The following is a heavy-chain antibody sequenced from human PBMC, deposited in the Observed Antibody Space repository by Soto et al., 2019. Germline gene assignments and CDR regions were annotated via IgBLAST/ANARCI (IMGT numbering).Heavy chain of an antibody. CDR1: GGSISSYY. Sequence: SETLSLTCTVSGGSISSYYWSWIRQPPGKGLEWIGYIYYSGTTNYNPSLKSRVTISVATSKNQFSLKLTSVTAADTAVYYCARRVGQLLNNWFDPWGQGTLVTVSS. V-gene: IGHV4-59*08. D-gene: IGHD2-2*01. CDR3: ARRVGQLLNNWFDP. CDR2: IYYSGTT. J-gene: IGHJ5*02.